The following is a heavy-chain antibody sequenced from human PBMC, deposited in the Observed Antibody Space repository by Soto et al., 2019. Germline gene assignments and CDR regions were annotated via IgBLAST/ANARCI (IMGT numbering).Heavy chain of an antibody. D-gene: IGHD3-10*01. CDR1: GGSFSGYY. CDR2: INRSGST. V-gene: IGHV4-34*01. CDR3: ARGVKGGGHYYYYYYMDV. J-gene: IGHJ6*03. Sequence: SETLSLTCAVYGGSFSGYYWSWIRQPPGKGLEWIGEINRSGSTNYNPSLKSRVTISVDTSKNQFSLKLSSVTAADTAVYYCARGVKGGGHYYYYYYMDVWGKGTTVTVSS.